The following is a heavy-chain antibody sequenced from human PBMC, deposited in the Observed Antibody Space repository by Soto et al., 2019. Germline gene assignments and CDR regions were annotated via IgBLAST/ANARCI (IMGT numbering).Heavy chain of an antibody. V-gene: IGHV4-59*01. Sequence: SETLSLTCTVSGGSISSYYWSWIRQPPGKGLEWIGYIYYSGSTNYNPSLKSRVTISVDTSKNQFSLKLSSVTAADTAVYYCARGDLSRKEGIMIWGQGTMVTVSS. CDR3: ARGDLSRKEGIMI. CDR2: IYYSGST. CDR1: GGSISSYY. J-gene: IGHJ3*02. D-gene: IGHD3-16*01.